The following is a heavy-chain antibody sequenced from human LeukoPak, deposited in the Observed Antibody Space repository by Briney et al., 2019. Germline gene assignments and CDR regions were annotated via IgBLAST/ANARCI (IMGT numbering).Heavy chain of an antibody. CDR2: IYYSGGT. CDR1: GGSISSYY. CDR3: ARHFLTISRDRQKYYFDY. V-gene: IGHV4-59*08. Sequence: SETLSLTCTVSGGSISSYYWSWIRQPPGKGLEWIGYIYYSGGTNYNPSLESRVTISVDTSKNQFSLKLSSVTAADTAVYYCARHFLTISRDRQKYYFDYWGQGTLVTVSS. J-gene: IGHJ4*02. D-gene: IGHD3-9*01.